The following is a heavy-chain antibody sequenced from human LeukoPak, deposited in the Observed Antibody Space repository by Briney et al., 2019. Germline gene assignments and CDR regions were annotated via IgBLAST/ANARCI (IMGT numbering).Heavy chain of an antibody. D-gene: IGHD2-2*02. V-gene: IGHV3-49*04. CDR1: GFTFGDYT. Sequence: GGSLRLSCTASGFTFGDYTMSWVRQAPGKGLEWVGFIRSKAYGGTTEYAASVKGRFTISRDDSKSIAYLQMNSLKTEDTAVYYCTSYDIVVVPAAIAVDYWGQGTLVTVSS. J-gene: IGHJ4*02. CDR3: TSYDIVVVPAAIAVDY. CDR2: IRSKAYGGTT.